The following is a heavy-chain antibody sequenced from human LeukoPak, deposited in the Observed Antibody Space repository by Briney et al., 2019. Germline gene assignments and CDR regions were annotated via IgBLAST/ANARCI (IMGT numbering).Heavy chain of an antibody. V-gene: IGHV3-7*01. Sequence: PGGSLRLSCAASGFTFSSYWMSWVRQAPGKGLEWVANIKQDGSEKYYVDSVKGRFTISRDNAKNSLYLQMNSLRAEDTAVYYCARVATYYGSSGYNSGYFDYWGQGTLVTVSS. CDR2: IKQDGSEK. J-gene: IGHJ4*02. D-gene: IGHD3-22*01. CDR1: GFTFSSYW. CDR3: ARVATYYGSSGYNSGYFDY.